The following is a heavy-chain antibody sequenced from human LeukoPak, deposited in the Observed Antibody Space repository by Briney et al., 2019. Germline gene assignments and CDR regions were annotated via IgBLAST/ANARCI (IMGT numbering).Heavy chain of an antibody. CDR3: ARTISDAFDI. J-gene: IGHJ3*02. D-gene: IGHD1-7*01. V-gene: IGHV3-23*01. CDR2: ISGSGGST. Sequence: GGSLRLSCAASGFTFSSYAMSWVRQAPGKGLEWVSVISGSGGSTYDADSVKGRFTISRDNSKNTLYLQMNSLRAEDTAVYYCARTISDAFDIWGQGTMVTVSS. CDR1: GFTFSSYA.